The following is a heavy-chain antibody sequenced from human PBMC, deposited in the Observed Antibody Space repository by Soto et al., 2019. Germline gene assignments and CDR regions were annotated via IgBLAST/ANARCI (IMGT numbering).Heavy chain of an antibody. D-gene: IGHD4-17*01. CDR1: GDSISSGGYY. J-gene: IGHJ4*02. Sequence: QVQLQESGPGRVKPSQTLSVTCTVSGDSISSGGYYWSWVRQHPTKGLEWIAYINRSGVTYFNPSLKSRVSVSIDKSQNQLSLKLASVTDADTAVYYCARRADYGGLFDIWGQGILVTVSS. CDR2: INRSGVT. CDR3: ARRADYGGLFDI. V-gene: IGHV4-31*03.